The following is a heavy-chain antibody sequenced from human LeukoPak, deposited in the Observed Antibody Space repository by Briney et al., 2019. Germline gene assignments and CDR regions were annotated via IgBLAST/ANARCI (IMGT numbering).Heavy chain of an antibody. CDR1: GYTFTSYG. J-gene: IGHJ3*02. CDR3: ARDALPYCSSTSCSDNAFDI. CDR2: ISAYNGDT. D-gene: IGHD2-2*01. V-gene: IGHV1-18*01. Sequence: ASVKVSCKASGYTFTSYGISWVRQAPGQGLEWMGWISAYNGDTNYAQKLQGRVTMTTDTSTSTAYMELRSLRSDDTAVYYCARDALPYCSSTSCSDNAFDIWGQGTMVTVSS.